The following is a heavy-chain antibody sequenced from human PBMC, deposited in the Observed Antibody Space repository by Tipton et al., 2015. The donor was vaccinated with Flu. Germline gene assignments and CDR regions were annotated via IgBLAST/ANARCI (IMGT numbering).Heavy chain of an antibody. CDR2: IYYSGRT. CDR3: ARKGSGNRDNWFAP. J-gene: IGHJ5*02. Sequence: TLSLTCTVSGGSISSGGYYWSWIRQHPGKGLEWIGYIYYSGRTYYNPSLKSRVTISVDTSKNQFSLKLSSVTAADTAVYYCARKGSGNRDNWFAPWGQRPLVPVSS. D-gene: IGHD3-10*01. CDR1: GGSISSGGYY. V-gene: IGHV4-31*03.